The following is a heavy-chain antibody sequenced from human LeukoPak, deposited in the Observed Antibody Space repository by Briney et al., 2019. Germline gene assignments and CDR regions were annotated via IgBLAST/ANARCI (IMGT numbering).Heavy chain of an antibody. J-gene: IGHJ3*02. D-gene: IGHD3-22*01. CDR1: GGSISSYY. Sequence: SETLSLTRTVSGGSISSYYWSWIRQPPGKGLEWIGYIYYSGSTNYNPSLKSRVTISVDTSKNQFSLKLSSVTAADTAVYYCARDLDYYDSSGYSNAFDIWGQGTMVTVSS. V-gene: IGHV4-59*01. CDR3: ARDLDYYDSSGYSNAFDI. CDR2: IYYSGST.